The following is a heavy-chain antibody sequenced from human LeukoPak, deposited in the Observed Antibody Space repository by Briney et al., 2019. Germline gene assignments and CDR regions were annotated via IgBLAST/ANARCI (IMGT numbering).Heavy chain of an antibody. J-gene: IGHJ4*02. CDR2: IRYDGSNK. Sequence: GGSPRLSCAASGFTFSSYGMHWVRQAPGKGLEWVAFIRYDGSNKYYADSVKGRFTISRDNSKNTLYLQMNSLRAEDTAVYYCAKDESIYSSSWSNFDYWGQGTLVTVSS. CDR3: AKDESIYSSSWSNFDY. CDR1: GFTFSSYG. D-gene: IGHD6-13*01. V-gene: IGHV3-30*02.